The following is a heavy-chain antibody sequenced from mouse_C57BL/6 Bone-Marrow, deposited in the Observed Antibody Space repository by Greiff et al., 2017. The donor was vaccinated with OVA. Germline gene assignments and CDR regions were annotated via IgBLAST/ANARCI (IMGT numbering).Heavy chain of an antibody. V-gene: IGHV5-17*01. CDR1: GFTFSDYG. Sequence: EVMLVESGGGLVKPGGSLKLSCAASGFTFSDYGMHWVRQAPEKGLEWVAYISSGSSTIYYADTVKGRFTISRDNAKNTLFLQMTSLRSEDTAMYYCAIPYYSTFWYFDVWGTGTTVTVSS. CDR3: AIPYYSTFWYFDV. CDR2: ISSGSSTI. D-gene: IGHD2-5*01. J-gene: IGHJ1*03.